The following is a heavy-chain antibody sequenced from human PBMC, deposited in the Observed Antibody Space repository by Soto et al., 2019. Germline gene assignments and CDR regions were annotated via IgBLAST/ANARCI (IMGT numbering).Heavy chain of an antibody. V-gene: IGHV1-2*02. J-gene: IGHJ5*02. CDR3: ARGLNGYYYDSSGHRNWFDP. CDR1: GYTFTGYY. D-gene: IGHD3-22*01. Sequence: ASVKVSCKASGYTFTGYYMHWVRQAPGQGLEWMGWINPNSGGTNYAQKFQGRVTMTRDTSISTAYMELSRLRSDDTTVYYCARGLNGYYYDSSGHRNWFDPWGQGTLVTVSS. CDR2: INPNSGGT.